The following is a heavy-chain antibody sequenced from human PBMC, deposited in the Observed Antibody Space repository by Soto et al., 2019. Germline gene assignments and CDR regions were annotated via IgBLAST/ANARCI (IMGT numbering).Heavy chain of an antibody. CDR1: GGTFSSYA. Sequence: QVQLVQSGAEVKKPGSSVKVSCKASGGTFSSYAISWVRQAPGQGLEWMGGSIPIFGTANYAQKFQGSVTITEEESTSTAYMELSSLRSEDTAVYYCARGYYYDSSGYYYDEGYYFDYWGQGTLVTVSS. CDR3: ARGYYYDSSGYYYDEGYYFDY. J-gene: IGHJ4*02. CDR2: SIPIFGTA. V-gene: IGHV1-69*01. D-gene: IGHD3-22*01.